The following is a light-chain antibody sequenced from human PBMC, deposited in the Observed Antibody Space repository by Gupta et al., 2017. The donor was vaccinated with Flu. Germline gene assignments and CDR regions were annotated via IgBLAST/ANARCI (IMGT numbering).Light chain of an antibody. CDR1: QDISNY. J-gene: IGKJ1*01. CDR3: QQDDNPWT. V-gene: IGKV1-33*01. CDR2: DAS. Sequence: DIQMTQSPSSLSASVGDRVTITCQASQDISNYLNWYQQKPGKAPKLLIYDASNLETGVTSRFSGSGSGTDFTFTISSLQPEDIATYYCQQDDNPWTFGQGTKVEIK.